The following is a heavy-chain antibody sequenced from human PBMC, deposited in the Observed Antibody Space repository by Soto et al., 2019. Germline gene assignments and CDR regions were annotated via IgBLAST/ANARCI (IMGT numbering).Heavy chain of an antibody. J-gene: IGHJ5*02. V-gene: IGHV4-31*03. CDR3: ARETGSYSLNPMYFDP. D-gene: IGHD4-4*01. CDR2: IYYSGST. Sequence: SETLSLTCTVSGGSISSGGYYWSWIRQHPGKGLEWIGYIYYSGSTYYNPSLKSRVTISVDTSKNQFSLKLSSVTAADTAVYYCARETGSYSLNPMYFDPWGQGTLVTVSS. CDR1: GGSISSGGYY.